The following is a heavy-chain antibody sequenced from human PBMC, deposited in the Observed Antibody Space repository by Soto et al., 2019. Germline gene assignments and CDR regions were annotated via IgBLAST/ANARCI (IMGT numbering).Heavy chain of an antibody. J-gene: IGHJ4*02. Sequence: GGSLRLSCAASGFTFSSYATSWVRQAPGKGLEWVSAISGSGGSTYYADSVKGRFTISRDNSKNTLYLQMNSLRAEDTAVYYCAKDPCSGCHLGTEEGYFDYWGQGTLVTVSS. CDR2: ISGSGGST. CDR1: GFTFSSYA. D-gene: IGHD2-15*01. V-gene: IGHV3-23*01. CDR3: AKDPCSGCHLGTEEGYFDY.